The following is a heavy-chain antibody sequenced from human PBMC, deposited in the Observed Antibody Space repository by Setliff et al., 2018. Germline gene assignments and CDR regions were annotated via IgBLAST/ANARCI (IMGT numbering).Heavy chain of an antibody. CDR3: ARDGLGAFSLRSMDV. J-gene: IGHJ6*04. D-gene: IGHD3-3*02. Sequence: PSETLSLTCTVSGDSITSGSYYWSWVRQPAGQGLEWIGYFYHSGSMNYSPSLKGRVTMSVDTSNNQLSLELTSVSAADTAVYYCARDGLGAFSLRSMDVWGKGTTVTVSS. CDR1: GDSITSGSYY. V-gene: IGHV4-61*10. CDR2: FYHSGSM.